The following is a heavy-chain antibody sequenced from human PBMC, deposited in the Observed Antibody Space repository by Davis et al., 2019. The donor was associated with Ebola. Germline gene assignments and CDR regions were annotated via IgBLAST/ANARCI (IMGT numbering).Heavy chain of an antibody. D-gene: IGHD2-8*01. V-gene: IGHV6-1*01. CDR3: ARGRDCTNGVCYKAHWFDS. CDR1: GDSVSSNSAA. J-gene: IGHJ5*01. Sequence: SETLSLTCAISGDSVSSNSAAWNWIRQSPSRGLEWLGRTYYRSKWYNDYAVSVKSRITINPDTSKNQFSLQLNSVTPEDTAVYYCARGRDCTNGVCYKAHWFDSWGQGTLVTVSS. CDR2: TYYRSKWYN.